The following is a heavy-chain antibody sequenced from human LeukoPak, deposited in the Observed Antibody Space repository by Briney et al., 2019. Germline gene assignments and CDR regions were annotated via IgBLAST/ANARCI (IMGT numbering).Heavy chain of an antibody. CDR3: AKEIYCSSTSCYWLHYYYGMDV. CDR2: IWYDGSNK. V-gene: IGHV3-33*06. Sequence: GGSLRLSCAASGFTFSSYGMHWVRQAPGKGLEWVAVIWYDGSNKYYADSVKGRFTISRDNSKNTLYLQMNSLRAEDTAVYYCAKEIYCSSTSCYWLHYYYGMDVWGQGTTVTVSS. CDR1: GFTFSSYG. D-gene: IGHD2-2*01. J-gene: IGHJ6*02.